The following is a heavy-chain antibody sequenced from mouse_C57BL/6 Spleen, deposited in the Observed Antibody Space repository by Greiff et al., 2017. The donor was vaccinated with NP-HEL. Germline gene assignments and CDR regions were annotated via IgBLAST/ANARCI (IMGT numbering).Heavy chain of an antibody. J-gene: IGHJ4*01. CDR2: IRSKSNNYAT. D-gene: IGHD2-4*01. CDR3: VRQDYDYARDAMDY. CDR1: GFSFNTYA. Sequence: EVHLVESGGGLVQPKGSLKLSCAASGFSFNTYAMNWVRQAPGKGLEWVARIRSKSNNYATYYADSVKDRFTISRDDSESMLYLQMNNLKTEDTAMYYCVRQDYDYARDAMDYWGQGTSVTVSS. V-gene: IGHV10-1*01.